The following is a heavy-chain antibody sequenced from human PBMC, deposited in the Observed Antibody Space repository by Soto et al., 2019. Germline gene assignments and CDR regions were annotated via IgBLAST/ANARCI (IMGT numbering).Heavy chain of an antibody. J-gene: IGHJ6*02. CDR2: IYYSGST. Sequence: NPSETLSLTCTVSGGSISSYYWSWIRLPPGKGLEWIGYIYYSGSTNYNPSLKSRVTISVDTSKNQFSLKLSSVTAADTAVYYCARLPVGATDYYYYAMDVWGQGTTVTVS. D-gene: IGHD1-26*01. V-gene: IGHV4-59*01. CDR3: ARLPVGATDYYYYAMDV. CDR1: GGSISSYY.